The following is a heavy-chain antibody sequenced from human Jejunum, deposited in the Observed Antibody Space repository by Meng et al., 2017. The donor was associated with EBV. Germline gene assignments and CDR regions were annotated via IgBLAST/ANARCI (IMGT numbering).Heavy chain of an antibody. J-gene: IGHJ4*02. V-gene: IGHV4-4*02. CDR2: IYHSGIV. Sequence: QVNSQGSGPGLGKPSETLSFTGPFSGGSISSNNWWSWVRQPPGKGLEWIGEIYHSGIVNYNPSLKSRVTISVDKSKNQFSLRLTSVTAADTAVYYCSHYIWGSYPAGAYWGQGTLVTVSS. D-gene: IGHD3-16*02. CDR1: GGSISSNNW. CDR3: SHYIWGSYPAGAY.